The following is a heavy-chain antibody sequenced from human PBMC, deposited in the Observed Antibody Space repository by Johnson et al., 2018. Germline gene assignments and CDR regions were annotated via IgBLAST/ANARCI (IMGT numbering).Heavy chain of an antibody. CDR3: VKDRVRYYDSSGFMDV. V-gene: IGHV3-9*01. J-gene: IGHJ6*02. CDR2: ISWNSGSI. D-gene: IGHD3-22*01. CDR1: GFIFDEYA. Sequence: VQLVESGGGLVQXGRSLRLXCAASGFIFDEYAMHWVRQVPGKGLEWVSGISWNSGSIGHADAVKGRFTISRDNAKYSLHLQMNSLRAEDTALYYCVKDRVRYYDSSGFMDVWGQGTTVTVS.